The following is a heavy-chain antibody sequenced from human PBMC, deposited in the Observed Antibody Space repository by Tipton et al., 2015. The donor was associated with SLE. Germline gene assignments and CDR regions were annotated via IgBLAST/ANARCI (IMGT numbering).Heavy chain of an antibody. J-gene: IGHJ4*02. CDR1: GFTFSSYG. CDR2: ISYDASNK. V-gene: IGHV3-30*03. Sequence: SLRLSCAASGFTFSSYGMHWVRQAPGKGLEWVAVISYDASNKYYADSVKGRFTISRDNSKNTLYLQMNSLRAEDTAVYYCARESRSSSWYYFDYWGQGTLVTVSS. CDR3: ARESRSSSWYYFDY. D-gene: IGHD6-13*01.